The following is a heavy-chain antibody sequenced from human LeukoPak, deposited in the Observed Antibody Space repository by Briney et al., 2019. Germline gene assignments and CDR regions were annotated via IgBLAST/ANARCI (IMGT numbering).Heavy chain of an antibody. Sequence: PSETLSLTRSLSAASITSHYWSWIRHPPGKGLEWIGYIDYSGSTNYSPSLKSRVTISADTSKNQFSLKLTSLTAADTALYFCARHYSSDPFDYWGQGTLVTVSS. CDR2: IDYSGST. CDR3: ARHYSSDPFDY. V-gene: IGHV4-59*08. J-gene: IGHJ4*02. D-gene: IGHD2-21*01. CDR1: AASITSHY.